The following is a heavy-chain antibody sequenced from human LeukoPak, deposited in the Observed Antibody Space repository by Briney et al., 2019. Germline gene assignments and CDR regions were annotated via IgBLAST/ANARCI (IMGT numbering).Heavy chain of an antibody. CDR1: GFTFSSYW. D-gene: IGHD3-22*01. CDR2: IKQDGSEK. J-gene: IGHJ4*02. Sequence: PGGSLRLSCAASGFTFSSYWMSWVRQAPGKGLEWVANIKQDGSEKYYVDSVKGRFTISRDNAKNSLYLQMNSLRAEDTALYYCAKDTGYYYDSSNYWVWGQGTLVTVSS. V-gene: IGHV3-7*03. CDR3: AKDTGYYYDSSNYWV.